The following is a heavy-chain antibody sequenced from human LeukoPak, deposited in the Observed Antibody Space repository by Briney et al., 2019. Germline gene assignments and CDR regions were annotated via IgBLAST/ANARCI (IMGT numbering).Heavy chain of an antibody. J-gene: IGHJ4*02. Sequence: GRSLRLSCAASGFTFSSYAMHWVRQTPGKGLEWVAVISYDGSNKYYADSVKGRFTISRDNSKNSLYLQMNSLRAEDTAVYYCAKEGSGWYLDYWGQGTLVTVSS. V-gene: IGHV3-30-3*01. CDR2: ISYDGSNK. CDR1: GFTFSSYA. D-gene: IGHD6-19*01. CDR3: AKEGSGWYLDY.